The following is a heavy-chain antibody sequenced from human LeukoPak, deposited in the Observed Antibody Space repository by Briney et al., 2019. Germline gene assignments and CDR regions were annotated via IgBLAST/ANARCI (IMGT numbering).Heavy chain of an antibody. J-gene: IGHJ4*02. CDR2: ISYDGSNK. D-gene: IGHD3-22*01. V-gene: IGHV3-30-3*01. CDR1: GFTFSSYA. CDR3: ARVSYYDSSGYRALNY. Sequence: GGSLRLSCAASGFTFSSYAMHWVRQAPGKGLEWVAVISYDGSNKYYADSVKGRFTISRDNAKNSLSLQMHSLRAEDTAVYYCARVSYYDSSGYRALNYWGQGTLVTVSS.